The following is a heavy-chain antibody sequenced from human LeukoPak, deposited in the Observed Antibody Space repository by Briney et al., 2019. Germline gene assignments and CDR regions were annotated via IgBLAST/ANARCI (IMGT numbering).Heavy chain of an antibody. Sequence: GASVKVSCKASGGTFSSYAISWVRQAPGQGLEWMGRIIPIFGIANYAQKFQGRVTITADKSTSTAYMELSSLRSEDTAVYYCAGDDMVRGVRFDIWGQGTMVTVSS. CDR3: AGDDMVRGVRFDI. J-gene: IGHJ3*02. V-gene: IGHV1-69*04. CDR1: GGTFSSYA. D-gene: IGHD3-10*01. CDR2: IIPIFGIA.